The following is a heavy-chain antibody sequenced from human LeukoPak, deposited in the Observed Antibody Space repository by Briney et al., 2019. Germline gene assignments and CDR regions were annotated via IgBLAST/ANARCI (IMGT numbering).Heavy chain of an antibody. CDR2: IYSGGDT. J-gene: IGHJ6*02. CDR1: GFTVSSSH. D-gene: IGHD2-15*01. V-gene: IGHV3-53*05. CDR3: ARVRYCSGGSCYFYNAMDV. Sequence: GGSLRLSCAASGFTVSSSHMTWVRQAVGKGLEWVSFIYSGGDTSYADAVKGRFTISRDNSKNTLYLHMNSLRAEDTAVYYCARVRYCSGGSCYFYNAMDVWGQGTTVTVSS.